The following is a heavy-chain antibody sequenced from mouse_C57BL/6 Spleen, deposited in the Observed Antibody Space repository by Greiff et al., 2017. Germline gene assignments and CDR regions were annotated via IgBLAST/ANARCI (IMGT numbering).Heavy chain of an antibody. D-gene: IGHD2-4*01. V-gene: IGHV1-55*01. CDR2: IYPGSGST. J-gene: IGHJ3*01. CDR1: GYTFTSYW. CDR3: ARGDDYDGLWFAY. Sequence: QVQLQQPGAELVKPGASVKMSCKASGYTFTSYWITWVKQRPGQGLEWIGDIYPGSGSTNYNEKFKSKATLTVDTSSSTAYMQLSSLTSEDSAVYYCARGDDYDGLWFAYWGQGTLVTVSA.